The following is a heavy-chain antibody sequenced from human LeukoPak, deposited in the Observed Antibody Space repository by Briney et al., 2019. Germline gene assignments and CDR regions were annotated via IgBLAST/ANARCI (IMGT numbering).Heavy chain of an antibody. J-gene: IGHJ4*02. CDR2: IKQDGSEK. CDR3: ARSVGAYYGSGSYWYY. V-gene: IGHV3-7*01. Sequence: GGSLRLSCAASGFTFSSYWMSWVRQAPGKGLEGVANIKQDGSEKYYVDSVKGQFTISRDNAKNSLYLQMNSLRAEDTAVYYCARSVGAYYGSGSYWYYWGQGTLVTVSS. D-gene: IGHD3-10*01. CDR1: GFTFSSYW.